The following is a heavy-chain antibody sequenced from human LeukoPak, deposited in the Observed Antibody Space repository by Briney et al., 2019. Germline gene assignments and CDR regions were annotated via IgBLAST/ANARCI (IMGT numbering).Heavy chain of an antibody. D-gene: IGHD2-2*01. V-gene: IGHV3-48*01. CDR1: GFTFSSYS. Sequence: GGSLTLSCAASGFTFSSYSMNWVRQPPGKGLEWVSYISSSSSTIYYADSVKGRFTISRDNAKNSLYLQMNSLRAEDTAVYYCARVVPAAMDYYYYYYMDVWGKGTTVTVSS. CDR3: ARVVPAAMDYYYYYYMDV. CDR2: ISSSSSTI. J-gene: IGHJ6*03.